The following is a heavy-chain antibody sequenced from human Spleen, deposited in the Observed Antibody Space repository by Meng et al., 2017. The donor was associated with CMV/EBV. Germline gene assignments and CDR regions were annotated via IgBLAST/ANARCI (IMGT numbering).Heavy chain of an antibody. Sequence: SCKVSGYTFSDIYMHWVQRAPGGGLGWMGWINPKTGGTNHAQKFQGRVIMTRDRSISTAYMELSRLRSDDTAVYYCGTYGRDDAFDIWGQGTMVTVSS. V-gene: IGHV1-2*02. D-gene: IGHD4-17*01. CDR1: GYTFSDIY. CDR3: GTYGRDDAFDI. J-gene: IGHJ3*02. CDR2: INPKTGGT.